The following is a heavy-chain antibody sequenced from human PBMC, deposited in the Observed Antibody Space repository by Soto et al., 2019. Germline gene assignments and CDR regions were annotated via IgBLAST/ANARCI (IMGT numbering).Heavy chain of an antibody. CDR3: ARVAYTSRATHWFDC. J-gene: IGHJ5*01. V-gene: IGHV1-69*01. Sequence: QVQLVQSGAEVKKPGSSVKVSCKASGGTFTNYAVSWVRQAPGQGIEWMGDIIPIFGTTNYAQKFQGRVTTAADESTSTGYMELTNLRSEDTALYYCARVAYTSRATHWFDCWGPGTLVTVSS. CDR1: GGTFTNYA. D-gene: IGHD3-16*01. CDR2: IIPIFGTT.